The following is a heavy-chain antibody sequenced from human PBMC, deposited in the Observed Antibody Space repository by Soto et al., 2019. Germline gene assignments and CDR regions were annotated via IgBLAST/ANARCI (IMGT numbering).Heavy chain of an antibody. CDR1: GFTFSSYA. CDR3: AKPAYCSSTSCSWFDP. CDR2: ISGSGGST. Sequence: GGSLRLSCAASGFTFSSYAMSWVRQAPGKGLEWVSAISGSGGSTYYADSVKGRFTISRDNSKNTLYLQMNSLRAEDTAVYYCAKPAYCSSTSCSWFDPWGQGTLVTVSS. D-gene: IGHD2-2*01. V-gene: IGHV3-23*01. J-gene: IGHJ5*02.